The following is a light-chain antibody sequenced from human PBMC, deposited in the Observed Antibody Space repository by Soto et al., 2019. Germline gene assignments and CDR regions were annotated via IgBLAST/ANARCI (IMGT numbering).Light chain of an antibody. CDR1: SSNIGANT. CDR3: AAWDDSLKGPV. J-gene: IGLJ2*01. Sequence: QSVLTQPPSASGTPGQRVTFSCSGSSSNIGANTVNWYQQLPGTAPKLLIYGSDQRPSGVPDRFSGSKSGTSASLAISGLQSEDEADYYCAAWDDSLKGPVFGGGTKLTV. CDR2: GSD. V-gene: IGLV1-44*01.